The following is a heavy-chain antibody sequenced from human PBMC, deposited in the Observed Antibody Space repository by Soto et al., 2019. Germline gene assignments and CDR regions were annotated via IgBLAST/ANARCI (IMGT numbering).Heavy chain of an antibody. J-gene: IGHJ4*02. CDR3: ASGSQASPEYYFDY. CDR1: GGSFSGYY. Sequence: ASETLSLTCTVYGGSFSGYYWSWIRQPPGKGLEWIGEINHSGSTNYNPSLKSRVTISVDTSKNQFSLKLSSVTAADTAVYYCASGSQASPEYYFDYWGQGTLVTVSS. CDR2: INHSGST. V-gene: IGHV4-34*01.